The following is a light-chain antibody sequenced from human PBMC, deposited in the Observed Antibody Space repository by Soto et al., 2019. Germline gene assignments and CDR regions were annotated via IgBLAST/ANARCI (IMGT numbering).Light chain of an antibody. Sequence: LTQPASVSGSPGQSITISCTGTSSDVGGYDYASWYQQHPGKAPKVMIYEVSNRPSGVSNRFSGSKSGNTASLTISGLQAEDEADYFCSSYTTSRTPHVFGTGTKVTVL. CDR1: SSDVGGYDY. CDR2: EVS. V-gene: IGLV2-14*01. J-gene: IGLJ1*01. CDR3: SSYTTSRTPHV.